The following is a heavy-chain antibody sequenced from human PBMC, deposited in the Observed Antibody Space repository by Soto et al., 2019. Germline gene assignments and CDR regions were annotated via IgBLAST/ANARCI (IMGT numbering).Heavy chain of an antibody. J-gene: IGHJ4*02. CDR3: AKGEEYYYDSSGYLPFDY. V-gene: IGHV3-23*01. CDR1: GFTFSSYA. Sequence: GGSLRLSCAASGFTFSSYAMSWVRQAPGKGPEWVSAISGSGGSTYYADSVKGRFTISRDNSKNTLYLQMNSLRAEDTAVYYCAKGEEYYYDSSGYLPFDYWGQGTLVTVSS. CDR2: ISGSGGST. D-gene: IGHD3-22*01.